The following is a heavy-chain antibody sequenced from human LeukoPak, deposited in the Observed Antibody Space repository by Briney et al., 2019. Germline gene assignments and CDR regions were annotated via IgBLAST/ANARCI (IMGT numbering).Heavy chain of an antibody. V-gene: IGHV3-72*01. Sequence: GGSLRLSCAASGFTFSDHFMDWVRQAPGKGLEWVGRIRKRPNSYTTEYAASVQGRFAISRDDSKNSLYLQMNSLKTEDTAVYYCARVSTTVAGSDYFDYWGQGTLVTVSS. CDR1: GFTFSDHF. J-gene: IGHJ4*02. D-gene: IGHD6-19*01. CDR3: ARVSTTVAGSDYFDY. CDR2: IRKRPNSYTT.